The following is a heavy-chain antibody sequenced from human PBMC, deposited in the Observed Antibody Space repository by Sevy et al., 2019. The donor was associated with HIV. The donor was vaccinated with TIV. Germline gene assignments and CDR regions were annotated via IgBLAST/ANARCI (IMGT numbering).Heavy chain of an antibody. CDR1: GFTFSSYA. D-gene: IGHD1-7*01. CDR3: AIEAIELELRNYYYGMDV. CDR2: ISGSGGST. Sequence: GGSLRLSCAASGFTFSSYAMSWVRQAPGKGLEWVSAISGSGGSTYYADSVKGRFTISRDNSKNTLYLQMNSLRAEDTAVYYCAIEAIELELRNYYYGMDVWGQGTTVTVSS. V-gene: IGHV3-23*01. J-gene: IGHJ6*02.